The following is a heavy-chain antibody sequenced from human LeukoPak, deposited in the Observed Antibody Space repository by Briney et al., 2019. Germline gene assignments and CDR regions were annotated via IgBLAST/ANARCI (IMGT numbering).Heavy chain of an antibody. CDR2: IYYSGST. J-gene: IGHJ4*02. CDR1: GGSISSYY. CDR3: ARDFSGWADY. D-gene: IGHD6-19*01. Sequence: PSETLSLTCTVSGGSISSYYWSWIRQPPGKGLEWIGYIYYSGSTNYNPSLKSRVTISIGTSKNQFSLKLSSVTAADTAVYYCARDFSGWADYWGQGTLVTASS. V-gene: IGHV4-59*01.